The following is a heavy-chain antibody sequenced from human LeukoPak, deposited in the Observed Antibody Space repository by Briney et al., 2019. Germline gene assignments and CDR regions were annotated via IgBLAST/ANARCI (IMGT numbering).Heavy chain of an antibody. CDR3: ARDYDSSGTGAFDI. Sequence: PGRSLRLSCAASGFTFDDYAMHWVRQAPGKGLEWVSGISWNSGSIGYADSVKGRFTISRDNAKNSLYLQMNSLRAEDTAVYYCARDYDSSGTGAFDIWGQGTMVTVSS. V-gene: IGHV3-9*01. CDR2: ISWNSGSI. CDR1: GFTFDDYA. D-gene: IGHD3-22*01. J-gene: IGHJ3*02.